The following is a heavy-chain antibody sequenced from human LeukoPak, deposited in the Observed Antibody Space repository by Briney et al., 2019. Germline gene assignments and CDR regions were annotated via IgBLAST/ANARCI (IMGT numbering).Heavy chain of an antibody. J-gene: IGHJ4*02. V-gene: IGHV3-7*01. CDR1: GFTFSTYW. Sequence: GGSLRLSCAASGFTFSTYWMSWVRQAPGKGLEWVANINQDGSDKYYVDSVKGRFTISRDNAKNSLYLQMNSLRAEDTAVYYCAREARRESSGWFVEYWGQGTLVTVSS. CDR2: INQDGSDK. D-gene: IGHD6-19*01. CDR3: AREARRESSGWFVEY.